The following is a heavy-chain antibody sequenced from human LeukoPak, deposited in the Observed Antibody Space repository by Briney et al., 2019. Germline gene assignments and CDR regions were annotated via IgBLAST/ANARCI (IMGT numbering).Heavy chain of an antibody. CDR2: ISGSGGST. CDR1: GFTFSSYA. V-gene: IGHV3-23*01. Sequence: GGSLRLSCAASGFTFSSYAMSWVRQAPGKGLEWVSAISGSGGSTYYADSVKGRFTISRDNSKNTLYLQMNSLRAEDTAVYYCAKSPYSITTVSHFDYWGQGTLVTVSS. J-gene: IGHJ4*02. CDR3: AKSPYSITTVSHFDY. D-gene: IGHD3-10*01.